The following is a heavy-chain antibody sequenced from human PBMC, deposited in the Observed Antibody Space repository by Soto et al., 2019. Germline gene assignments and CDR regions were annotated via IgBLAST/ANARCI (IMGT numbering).Heavy chain of an antibody. CDR1: GFTFSSYS. V-gene: IGHV3-21*01. CDR3: ARDLGYCSSTSCYEVGRDVRFDP. D-gene: IGHD2-2*01. Sequence: PGGSLRLSCAASGFTFSSYSMNWVRRAPGKGLEWVSSISSSSSYIYYADSVKGRFTISRDNAKNSLYLQMNSLRAEDTAVYYCARDLGYCSSTSCYEVGRDVRFDPWGQGTLVTVSS. J-gene: IGHJ5*02. CDR2: ISSSSSYI.